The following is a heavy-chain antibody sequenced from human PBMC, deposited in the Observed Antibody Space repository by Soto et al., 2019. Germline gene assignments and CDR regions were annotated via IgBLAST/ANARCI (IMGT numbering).Heavy chain of an antibody. D-gene: IGHD5-12*01. CDR1: GYTFFTYD. CDR3: ARHHGPTTSEDWFDP. V-gene: IGHV1-18*01. CDR2: ISTYSGDT. Sequence: ASVKVSCKASGYTFFTYDISWVRQAPGQGLEWMGWISTYSGDTKYAQKFQGRVTMTTDTSTTTAYLELRSLRSDDTAVYYCARHHGPTTSEDWFDPWGQGALVTVSS. J-gene: IGHJ5*02.